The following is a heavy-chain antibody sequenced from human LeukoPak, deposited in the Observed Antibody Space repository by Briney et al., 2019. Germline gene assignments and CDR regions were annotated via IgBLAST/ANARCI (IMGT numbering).Heavy chain of an antibody. CDR1: GFIFSSSC. D-gene: IGHD6-13*01. Sequence: GGSLRLSCAASGFIFSSSCMYWVRHAPREGLVWASHINSDGRSTTYADSVKGRFTISRDNAKNTMYLQMNSLRVEDTAVYYCTRADSSWANDYWGQGTLVTVSS. CDR2: INSDGRST. CDR3: TRADSSWANDY. J-gene: IGHJ4*02. V-gene: IGHV3-74*01.